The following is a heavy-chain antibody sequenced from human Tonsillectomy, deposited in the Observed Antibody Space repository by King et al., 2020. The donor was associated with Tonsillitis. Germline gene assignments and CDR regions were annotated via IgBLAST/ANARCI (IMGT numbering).Heavy chain of an antibody. V-gene: IGHV3-23*04. Sequence: VQLVESGGGLVQPGGSLRLSCAASGVTFSIYSMSWVRQAPGKGLEWVSAISGIGVSTLYADSVKGRFTISRDNSKNTLYPQMNSLRAEYTAVCYCAKAGSMITFGGVIVTDAFDIWGQGTMVTVSS. D-gene: IGHD3-16*02. CDR3: AKAGSMITFGGVIVTDAFDI. CDR2: ISGIGVST. J-gene: IGHJ3*02. CDR1: GVTFSIYS.